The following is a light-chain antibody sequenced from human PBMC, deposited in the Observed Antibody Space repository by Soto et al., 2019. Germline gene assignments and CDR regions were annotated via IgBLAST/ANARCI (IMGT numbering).Light chain of an antibody. J-gene: IGKJ1*01. CDR1: QSVLYNSHNKSY. V-gene: IGKV4-1*01. CDR2: WAS. Sequence: DIVMTQSPDSLAVSLGERATINCKSSQSVLYNSHNKSYLAWYQQKAGQPPKLLMYWASTRDSGVPDRFSGSGSGTDFTLTINSLQTEDVAVSYCQQYYSTPQAFGQGTKVEIK. CDR3: QQYYSTPQA.